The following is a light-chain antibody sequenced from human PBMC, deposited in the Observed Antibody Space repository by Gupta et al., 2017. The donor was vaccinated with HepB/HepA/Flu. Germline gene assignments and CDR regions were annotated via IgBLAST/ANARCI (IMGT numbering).Light chain of an antibody. Sequence: QSVLTQPPSASGTPGQRVTISCSGSFSNIGSKTVAWNQQLPGTAPRLLIYNDYQRPSGVPDRFSGSKSGTSASLAISGLQSEDEADYYCAAWDDSLRAWVFGGGTKLTVL. V-gene: IGLV1-44*01. CDR3: AAWDDSLRAWV. CDR1: FSNIGSKT. CDR2: NDY. J-gene: IGLJ3*02.